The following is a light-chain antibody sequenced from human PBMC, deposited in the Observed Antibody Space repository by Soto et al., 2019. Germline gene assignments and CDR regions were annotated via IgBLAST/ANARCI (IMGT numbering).Light chain of an antibody. CDR1: QSLSGNY. V-gene: IGKV3-20*01. Sequence: DIILTQSPAIVSVSPGERATLSCRASQSLSGNYLAWYQQKPGQAPKFLIYGASNRATGIPDRFSGGGSGTDFALTINRLEPEDFAVYYCQQYGHSPITFGQGTRLEIK. J-gene: IGKJ5*01. CDR2: GAS. CDR3: QQYGHSPIT.